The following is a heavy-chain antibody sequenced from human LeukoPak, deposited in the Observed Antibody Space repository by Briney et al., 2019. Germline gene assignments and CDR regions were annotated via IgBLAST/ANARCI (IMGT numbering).Heavy chain of an antibody. CDR2: LNPNSCNT. CDR1: GYTFTSHD. CDR3: ARRVGYAAFDI. Sequence: ASVKVSCKASGYTFTSHDINWVRQATGQGLEWMGWLNPNSCNTGYAQKFQDRVTITRNTSISTAYMELSSLRSEDTAVYYCARRVGYAAFDIWGQGTMVTVSS. D-gene: IGHD3-16*01. V-gene: IGHV1-8*03. J-gene: IGHJ3*02.